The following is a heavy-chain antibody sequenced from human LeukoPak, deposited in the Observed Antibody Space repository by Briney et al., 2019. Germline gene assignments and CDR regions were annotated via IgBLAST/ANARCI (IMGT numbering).Heavy chain of an antibody. Sequence: SQTLSLTCTVSGGSISSGSYYWDWIRQPPGRGLEWIGYIYYTGNTNYNPSLKSRVTISVDTSKNQFSLKLSSVTAADTAVYYCARDRLQLQSWGQGTLVTVSS. CDR3: ARDRLQLQS. D-gene: IGHD1-1*01. CDR1: GGSISSGSYY. J-gene: IGHJ5*02. CDR2: IYYTGNT. V-gene: IGHV4-61*01.